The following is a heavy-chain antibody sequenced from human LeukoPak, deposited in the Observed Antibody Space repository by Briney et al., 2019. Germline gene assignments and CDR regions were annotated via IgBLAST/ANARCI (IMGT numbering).Heavy chain of an antibody. CDR2: IFPGDSDS. J-gene: IGHJ4*02. D-gene: IGHD5-24*01. CDR1: GYSFTSYW. Sequence: GESLKISCKGSGYSFTSYWIGWVRQMTGKGLEWMGIIFPGDSDSRYSPSFQGQVTISVDKSISTAYLQWNSLKASDTAIYYCARFRDDFPDYWGQGTLIIVSS. V-gene: IGHV5-51*01. CDR3: ARFRDDFPDY.